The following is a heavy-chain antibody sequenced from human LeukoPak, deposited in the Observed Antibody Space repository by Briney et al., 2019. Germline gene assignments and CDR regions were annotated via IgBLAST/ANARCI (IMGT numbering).Heavy chain of an antibody. D-gene: IGHD3-10*01. CDR1: GFTFSSYW. J-gene: IGHJ4*02. Sequence: GGSLRLSCAASGFTFSSYWMSWVRQAPGKGLEWVANIKQDGSEKYYVDSVKGRFTISRDNAKNSLYPQMNSLRAEDTAVYYCARDSVYYGSGKVDYWGQGTLVTVSS. V-gene: IGHV3-7*04. CDR3: ARDSVYYGSGKVDY. CDR2: IKQDGSEK.